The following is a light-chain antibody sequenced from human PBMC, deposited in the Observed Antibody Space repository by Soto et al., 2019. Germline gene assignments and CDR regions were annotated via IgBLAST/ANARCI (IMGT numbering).Light chain of an antibody. Sequence: QSALTQPASVSGSPGQSITISCTGTSSDVGSHNSVSWYQQCPGKAPKLMIYDVSNRPSGVSNRFSGSKSGNTASLTVSGLQAEDEADYYCSSYGGTNSLKVFGGGTKLTVL. V-gene: IGLV2-14*01. J-gene: IGLJ2*01. CDR2: DVS. CDR1: SSDVGSHNS. CDR3: SSYGGTNSLKV.